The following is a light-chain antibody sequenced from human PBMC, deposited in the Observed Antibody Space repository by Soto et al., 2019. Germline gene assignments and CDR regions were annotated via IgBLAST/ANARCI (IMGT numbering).Light chain of an antibody. CDR3: AAWDDRLGGRV. V-gene: IGLV1-47*01. CDR1: SSTIGSNY. J-gene: IGLJ1*01. CDR2: KNT. Sequence: QSVLSQPPSASGTPGQTVTISCSGSSSTIGSNYVFWYQQLPGTAPTLLIYKNTQRPSGVPDRFSGSKSGTSASLAISGPRSEDEADYYCAAWDDRLGGRVFGTGTKVTVL.